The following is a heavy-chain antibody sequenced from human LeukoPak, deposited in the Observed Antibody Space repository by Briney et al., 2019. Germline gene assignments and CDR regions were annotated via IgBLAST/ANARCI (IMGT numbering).Heavy chain of an antibody. Sequence: PGRSLRLSCAASGFTFSSYAMHWVRQAPGKGLEWVAVISYDRSNKYYADSVKGRFTISRDNSKNTLYLQMNSLRAEGTAVYYCARKGIDDSSGYYFAEYFQHWGQGTLVTVSS. D-gene: IGHD3-22*01. V-gene: IGHV3-30-3*01. CDR2: ISYDRSNK. CDR3: ARKGIDDSSGYYFAEYFQH. J-gene: IGHJ1*01. CDR1: GFTFSSYA.